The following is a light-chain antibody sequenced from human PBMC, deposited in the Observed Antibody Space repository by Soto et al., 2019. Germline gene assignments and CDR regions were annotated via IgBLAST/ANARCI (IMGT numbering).Light chain of an antibody. V-gene: IGKV3-11*01. J-gene: IGKJ5*01. CDR3: QQRSSWPPPIT. CDR1: QSVSSH. CDR2: DAS. Sequence: EVVMTQSPATLSLSPGKRGTRSCRAIQSVSSHLAWYQQKPGQAPRLLIHDASSRATGIPARFSGSGSGTDFTLTISSLEPEDFAVYYCQQRSSWPPPITFGQGTRLEIK.